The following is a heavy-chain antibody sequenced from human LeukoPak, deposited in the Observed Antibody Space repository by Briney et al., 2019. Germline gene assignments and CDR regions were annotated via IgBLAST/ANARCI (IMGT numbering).Heavy chain of an antibody. J-gene: IGHJ5*02. Sequence: SETLSLTCTVSGGSISSSSYYWGWIRQPPGKGLEWIGSIYYSGSTYYNPSLKSRVTISADTSKNQFSLKLSSVTAADTAVYYCARHVGHYGSEEPNWFDPWGQGTLVTVSS. CDR1: GGSISSSSYY. CDR2: IYYSGST. D-gene: IGHD3-10*01. CDR3: ARHVGHYGSEEPNWFDP. V-gene: IGHV4-39*01.